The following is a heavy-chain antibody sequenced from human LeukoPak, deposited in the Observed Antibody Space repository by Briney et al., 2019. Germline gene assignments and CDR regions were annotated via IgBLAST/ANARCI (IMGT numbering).Heavy chain of an antibody. Sequence: SETLSLTCAVYGGSFSGYYWSWIRQPPGKGLEWIGEINHSGSTNYNPSLKSRVTISVYTSKNQFSLKLSSVTAADTAVYYCARGRRITMVRGVPYAVWGKGTTVTVSS. CDR3: ARGRRITMVRGVPYAV. CDR2: INHSGST. D-gene: IGHD3-10*01. J-gene: IGHJ6*04. V-gene: IGHV4-34*01. CDR1: GGSFSGYY.